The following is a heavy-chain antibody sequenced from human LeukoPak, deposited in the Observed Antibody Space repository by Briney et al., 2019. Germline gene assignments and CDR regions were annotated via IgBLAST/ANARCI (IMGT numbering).Heavy chain of an antibody. CDR1: GYTFTSYG. D-gene: IGHD4-17*01. CDR3: ARVSYGDPFYYYYYGMDV. J-gene: IGHJ6*02. V-gene: IGHV1-18*01. Sequence: ASVKVSCKASGYTFTSYGISWVRQAPGQGLEWMGWISAYNGNTNYAQKLQGRVTMTTDTSTSTAYMELRSLRSDDTAVYYCARVSYGDPFYYYYYGMDVWGQGTTVTVS. CDR2: ISAYNGNT.